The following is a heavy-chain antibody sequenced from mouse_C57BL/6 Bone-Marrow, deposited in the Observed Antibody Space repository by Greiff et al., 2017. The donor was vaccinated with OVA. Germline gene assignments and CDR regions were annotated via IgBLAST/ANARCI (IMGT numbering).Heavy chain of an antibody. D-gene: IGHD2-10*02. Sequence: QVQLQQPGAELVKPGASVKMSCKASGYTFTSYWITWVKQRPGQGLEWIGDIYPGSGSTNYNEKFKSKATLTVDTSSSTAYMQLSSLTSEDSAVSYCAIGSSMVTTLAYWGQGTLVTVSA. CDR3: AIGSSMVTTLAY. V-gene: IGHV1-55*01. J-gene: IGHJ3*01. CDR1: GYTFTSYW. CDR2: IYPGSGST.